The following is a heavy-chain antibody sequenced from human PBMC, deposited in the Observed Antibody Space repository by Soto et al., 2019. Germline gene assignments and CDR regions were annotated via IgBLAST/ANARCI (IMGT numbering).Heavy chain of an antibody. CDR3: ARHPTSITIFGVVIKWFGT. V-gene: IGHV4-39*01. CDR1: GGSISSSSYY. CDR2: IYYSGST. D-gene: IGHD3-3*01. J-gene: IGHJ5*02. Sequence: SETLSRTCTVSGGSISSSSYYWGWIRQPPGKGVEWIGSIYYSGSTYYNPSLKSRVTISVDTSKNQFSLKLSSVTAADTAVYYCARHPTSITIFGVVIKWFGTWGQGTLVTV.